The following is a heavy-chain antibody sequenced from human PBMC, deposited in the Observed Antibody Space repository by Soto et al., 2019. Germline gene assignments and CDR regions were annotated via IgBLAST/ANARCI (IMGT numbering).Heavy chain of an antibody. Sequence: EVQLLESGGGLVQPGGSLILSCATSGFFFTTYSMNWVRQAPGKGLGWVSGISGRGGAASYADSVKGRFTISRDNTKKTVFLKTNSLRAEDTAVYYCAKDAIMVSSSFNYVDYWGQGTLVTVSS. CDR1: GFFFTTYS. V-gene: IGHV3-23*01. CDR2: ISGRGGAA. D-gene: IGHD6-13*01. J-gene: IGHJ4*02. CDR3: AKDAIMVSSSFNYVDY.